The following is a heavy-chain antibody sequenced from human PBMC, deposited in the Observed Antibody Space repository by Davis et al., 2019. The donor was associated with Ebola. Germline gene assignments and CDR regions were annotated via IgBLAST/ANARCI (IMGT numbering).Heavy chain of an antibody. CDR3: ARDRFYGSGSYYSDY. V-gene: IGHV3-66*01. D-gene: IGHD3-10*01. CDR1: GFTVSSNY. Sequence: GESLKISCAASGFTVSSNYMSWVRQAPGKGLEWVSVIYSGGSTYYADSVKGRFTISRDNSKNTLYLQMNSLRAEDTAVYYCARDRFYGSGSYYSDYWGQGTLVTVSS. CDR2: IYSGGST. J-gene: IGHJ4*02.